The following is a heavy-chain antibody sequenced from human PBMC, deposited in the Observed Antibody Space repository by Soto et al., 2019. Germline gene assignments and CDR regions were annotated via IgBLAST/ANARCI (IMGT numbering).Heavy chain of an antibody. CDR2: MNPNSGNT. D-gene: IGHD3-10*01. CDR1: GYTFTSYD. V-gene: IGHV1-8*01. Sequence: GASVKVSCKASGYTFTSYDINWVRQATGRGLEWMGWMNPNSGNTGYAQKFQGRVTMTRNTSISTAYMELSSLRSEDTAVYYCATLLWFGELSFDYWGQGTLVTVSS. J-gene: IGHJ4*02. CDR3: ATLLWFGELSFDY.